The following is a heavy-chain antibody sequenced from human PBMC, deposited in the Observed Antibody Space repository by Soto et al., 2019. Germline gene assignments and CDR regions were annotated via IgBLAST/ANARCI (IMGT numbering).Heavy chain of an antibody. CDR1: GFSFSISP. Sequence: GGSLRLSCAASGFSFSISPMHWVRQAPGKGPEWVALISYDGTNKFYADSVKGRFTISRDNSKSTLYLQVDSLRPEDAAVYYCARDPKTSGGQHWAFNYFDSWGQGTLVTASS. D-gene: IGHD7-27*01. J-gene: IGHJ4*02. CDR2: ISYDGTNK. V-gene: IGHV3-30-3*01. CDR3: ARDPKTSGGQHWAFNYFDS.